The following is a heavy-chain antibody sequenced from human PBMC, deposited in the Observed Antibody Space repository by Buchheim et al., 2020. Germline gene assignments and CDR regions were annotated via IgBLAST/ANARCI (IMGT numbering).Heavy chain of an antibody. D-gene: IGHD4-17*01. V-gene: IGHV4-31*03. CDR2: IYYSGST. Sequence: QVQLQESGPGLVKPSQALSLTCTVSGGSISSGGYYWSWIRQHPGKGLEWIGYIYYSGSTYYNPSLKSRVTISVDTSKNQFSLKLSSVTAADTAVYYCARVPPPEDDYGDYEGKYYFDYWGQGTL. CDR1: GGSISSGGYY. J-gene: IGHJ4*02. CDR3: ARVPPPEDDYGDYEGKYYFDY.